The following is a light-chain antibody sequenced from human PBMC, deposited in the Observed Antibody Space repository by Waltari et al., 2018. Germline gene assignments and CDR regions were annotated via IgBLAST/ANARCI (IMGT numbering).Light chain of an antibody. CDR1: QSISSNY. CDR2: GSS. Sequence: EIVLTQSPGTLSLSPGERATLSCRASQSISSNYLAWYQQKPGQAPRRLIFGSSSRATGIPDRFSGSGSGTDFSLTISRLEPEDFAVYYCQQYGASPGTFGQGTKVEIK. CDR3: QQYGASPGT. J-gene: IGKJ1*01. V-gene: IGKV3-20*01.